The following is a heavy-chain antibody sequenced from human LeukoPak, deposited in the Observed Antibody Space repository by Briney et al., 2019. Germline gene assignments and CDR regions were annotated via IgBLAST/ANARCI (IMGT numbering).Heavy chain of an antibody. CDR1: GGSFSGYY. CDR3: ARGLDWLYGMDV. V-gene: IGHV4-34*01. D-gene: IGHD3/OR15-3a*01. Sequence: SETLSLTCAVYGGSFSGYYWSWIRQPPGKGLEWIGEINHSGSTNYNPSLKSRVTISVDTSKNQFSLKLSSVTAADTAVYYCARGLDWLYGMDVWGRGTTVTVSS. J-gene: IGHJ6*02. CDR2: INHSGST.